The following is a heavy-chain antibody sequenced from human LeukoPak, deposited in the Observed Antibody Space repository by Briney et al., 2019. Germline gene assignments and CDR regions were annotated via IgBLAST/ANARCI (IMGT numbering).Heavy chain of an antibody. Sequence: SETLSLTCTVSTGSISGHYWSWIRQPPGKGLEWTGYIFYTGSTNYNPSLKSRVTISVDTSKNQFSLKLSSVTAADTAMYYCARGYNTFDYWGQGTLVTVSS. CDR3: ARGYNTFDY. CDR1: TGSISGHY. D-gene: IGHD5-24*01. J-gene: IGHJ4*02. V-gene: IGHV4-59*11. CDR2: IFYTGST.